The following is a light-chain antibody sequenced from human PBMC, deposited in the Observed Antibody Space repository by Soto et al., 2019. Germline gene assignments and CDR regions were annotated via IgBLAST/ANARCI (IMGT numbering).Light chain of an antibody. CDR3: QQYNKWPLT. J-gene: IGKJ4*01. V-gene: IGKV3-15*01. CDR1: QSVSNN. Sequence: EIVMMQSPATLSVSPGDRVTLSCWASQSVSNNLAWYQQKPGQAPRLLIYAAITRATGIPARFSGSGAGTEFTLTISSLQSEDFAVYYCQQYNKWPLTLGGGTKVEIK. CDR2: AAI.